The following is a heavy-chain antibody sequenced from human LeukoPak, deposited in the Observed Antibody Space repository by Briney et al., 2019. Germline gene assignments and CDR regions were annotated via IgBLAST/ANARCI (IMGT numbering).Heavy chain of an antibody. V-gene: IGHV4-34*01. CDR1: GGSFSGYY. CDR3: ARGARGLLGAFDI. Sequence: KPSETLSLTCAVYGGSFSGYYWSWIRQPPGKGLEWIGEINHSGSTNYNPSLKSRVTISVDTSKNQFSLKLSSVTAADTAVYYCARGARGLLGAFDIWGQGTMVTVSS. D-gene: IGHD4-17*01. CDR2: INHSGST. J-gene: IGHJ3*02.